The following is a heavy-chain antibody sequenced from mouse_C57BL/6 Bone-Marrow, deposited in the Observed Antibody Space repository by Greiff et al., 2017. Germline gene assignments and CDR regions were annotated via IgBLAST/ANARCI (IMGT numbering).Heavy chain of an antibody. D-gene: IGHD1-1*01. V-gene: IGHV1-81*01. J-gene: IGHJ4*01. CDR3: ARRAFITTVVAPFYAMDY. Sequence: QVQLQQSGAELARPGASVKLSCKASGYTFTSYGISWVQQRTGQGLEWIGEIYPRSGNTYYNEKFKGKATLTADKSSSTAYMELRSLTSEDSAVYFCARRAFITTVVAPFYAMDYWGQGTSVTVSS. CDR1: GYTFTSYG. CDR2: IYPRSGNT.